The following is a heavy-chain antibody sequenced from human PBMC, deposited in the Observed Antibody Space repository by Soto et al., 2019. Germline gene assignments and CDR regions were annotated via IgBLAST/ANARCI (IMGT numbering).Heavy chain of an antibody. V-gene: IGHV3-11*01. CDR3: ARDKKSYYDSSGYPYYYYGMDV. CDR1: GFTFSDYY. D-gene: IGHD3-22*01. CDR2: ISSSGSTI. Sequence: PGGSLRLSCAASGFTFSDYYMSWIRQAPGKGLEWVSYISSSGSTIYYADSVKGRFTISRDNAKNSLYLQMNSLRAEDTAVYYCARDKKSYYDSSGYPYYYYGMDVWGQGTT. J-gene: IGHJ6*02.